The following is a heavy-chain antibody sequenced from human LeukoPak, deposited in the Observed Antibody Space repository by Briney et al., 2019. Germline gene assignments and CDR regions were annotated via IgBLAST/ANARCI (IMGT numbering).Heavy chain of an antibody. Sequence: PSETLPLTCTVSGGSISSTPHYWGWLRQPAGKGLDWMGRISSAGHTNYSPFLKGRVLLSVDTSRNQFSLKWTSVTAADTAVYYWAGDDCSSSSCYLFHWGQGTLGTVSS. CDR3: AGDDCSSSSCYLFH. CDR1: GGSISSTPHY. V-gene: IGHV4-61*02. CDR2: ISSAGHT. D-gene: IGHD2-2*01. J-gene: IGHJ4*02.